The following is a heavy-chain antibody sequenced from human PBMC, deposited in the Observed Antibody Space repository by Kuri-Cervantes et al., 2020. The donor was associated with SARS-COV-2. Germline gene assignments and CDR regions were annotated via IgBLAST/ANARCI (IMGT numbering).Heavy chain of an antibody. Sequence: GESLKISCAASGFTFSSYGMHWVRQAPGKGLEWVAVISYDGSNKYYADSVKGRFTIPRDNSKNTLYLQMNSLRAEDTAVYYCAKALRVVVVAATDLFDYWGQGTLVTVSS. V-gene: IGHV3-30*18. CDR2: ISYDGSNK. CDR1: GFTFSSYG. J-gene: IGHJ4*02. CDR3: AKALRVVVVAATDLFDY. D-gene: IGHD2-15*01.